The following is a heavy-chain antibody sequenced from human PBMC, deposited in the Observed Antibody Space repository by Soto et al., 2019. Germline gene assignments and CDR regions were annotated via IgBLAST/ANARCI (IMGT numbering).Heavy chain of an antibody. CDR3: AHRRIPIRRGVTTSLNYFDN. D-gene: IGHD3-10*01. CDR1: GFSLTTIGVG. J-gene: IGHJ4*02. V-gene: IGHV2-5*02. CDR2: IYWDDDK. Sequence: QITLKESGPTLVKPTQTLTLTCNVSGFSLTTIGVGVGWIRQPPGKALEWLVIIYWDDDKRYSPSLESRLPITKDTSRNQLVHTMTDMDPGDTATYYCAHRRIPIRRGVTTSLNYFDNWGQGTLLTVSS.